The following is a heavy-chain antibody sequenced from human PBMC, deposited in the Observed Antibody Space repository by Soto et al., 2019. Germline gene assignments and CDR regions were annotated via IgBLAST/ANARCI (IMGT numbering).Heavy chain of an antibody. CDR2: IIPILGIA. D-gene: IGHD2-15*01. CDR1: GGTFSSYT. CDR3: ARDPREGGKAL. Sequence: QVQLVQSGAEVKKPGSSVKVSCKASGGTFSSYTISWVRQAPGQGLEWMGRIIPILGIANYAQKFQGRVTITADKSTSTAYMELSSLRTEDTAGYYCARDPREGGKALWGQGTLVTVSS. J-gene: IGHJ4*02. V-gene: IGHV1-69*08.